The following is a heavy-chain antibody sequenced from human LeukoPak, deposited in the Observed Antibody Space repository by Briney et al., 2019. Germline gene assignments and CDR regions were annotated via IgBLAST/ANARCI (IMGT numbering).Heavy chain of an antibody. J-gene: IGHJ4*02. CDR2: IYPGDSDT. D-gene: IGHD3-22*01. V-gene: IGHV5-51*01. CDR3: AGLPHYYDSSGYYVDY. Sequence: GESLKISCKGSGYISTSYWIGWVRQMPGKGLEWRGIIYPGDSDTRYSPSFEGQVTISADKSISTAYLQWSSLKASDTAMYYCAGLPHYYDSSGYYVDYWGQGTLVTVSS. CDR1: GYISTSYW.